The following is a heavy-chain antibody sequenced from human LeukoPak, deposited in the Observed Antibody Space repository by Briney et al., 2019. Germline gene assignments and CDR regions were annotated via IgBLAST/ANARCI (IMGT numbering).Heavy chain of an antibody. CDR3: ARGGYYYDSSGYAFDY. V-gene: IGHV1-8*01. Sequence: GASVKVSCKASGYTFTSYDINWVRQATGRGLEWMGRMKPNSGNTGYAQKFQGRVTMTRNTSISTAYMELSSLRSEDTAVYYCARGGYYYDSSGYAFDYWGQGTLVTVSS. CDR2: MKPNSGNT. CDR1: GYTFTSYD. D-gene: IGHD3-22*01. J-gene: IGHJ4*02.